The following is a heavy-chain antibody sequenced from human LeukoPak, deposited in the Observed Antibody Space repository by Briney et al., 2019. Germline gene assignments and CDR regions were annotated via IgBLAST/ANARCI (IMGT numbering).Heavy chain of an antibody. Sequence: SETLSLTCAVYGGSFSGYYWSWIRQPPGKGLEWIGEINHSGSTNYNPSLKSRVTISVDTSKKQFSLKLSSVTAADTAVYYCARHPVFILAAFDIWGQGTMVTVSS. CDR2: INHSGST. CDR1: GGSFSGYY. J-gene: IGHJ3*02. V-gene: IGHV4-34*01. CDR3: ARHPVFILAAFDI. D-gene: IGHD2-21*01.